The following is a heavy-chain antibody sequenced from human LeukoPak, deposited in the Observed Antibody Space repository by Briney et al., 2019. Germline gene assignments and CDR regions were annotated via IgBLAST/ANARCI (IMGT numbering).Heavy chain of an antibody. CDR1: GFTFSSYW. Sequence: PGGSLRLSCAASGFTFSSYWMSWVRQAPGKGLQWVSSISTSSSYIYYADSVKGRFTISRDNGRKSLYLQMNSLRAEDTAVYYCARAKGADPLSYSGYDSNWFDPWGQGTLVTVSP. CDR3: ARAKGADPLSYSGYDSNWFDP. J-gene: IGHJ5*02. D-gene: IGHD5-12*01. CDR2: ISTSSSYI. V-gene: IGHV3-21*01.